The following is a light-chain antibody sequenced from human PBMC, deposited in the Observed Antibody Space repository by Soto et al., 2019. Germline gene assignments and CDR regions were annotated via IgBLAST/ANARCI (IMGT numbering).Light chain of an antibody. CDR2: GAS. CDR1: QSISDT. J-gene: IGKJ1*01. V-gene: IGKV3-15*01. Sequence: EIVVTQVSATLSVSPGGRATLSCTASQSISDTFAWYQQKPGQAPRLLIYGASKRATGFPARFSGSGSGTDFTLTISSLQSEDFAVYYCQQYNNYPWTFGQGTKVDNK. CDR3: QQYNNYPWT.